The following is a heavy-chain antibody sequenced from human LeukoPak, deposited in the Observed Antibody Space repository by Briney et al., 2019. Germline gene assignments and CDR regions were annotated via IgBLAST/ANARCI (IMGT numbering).Heavy chain of an antibody. CDR2: INPNSGGT. CDR1: GYTFTGYY. D-gene: IGHD3-9*01. J-gene: IGHJ4*02. V-gene: IGHV1-2*04. Sequence: ASVKVSCKASGYTFTGYYMHWVRQAPGQGLEWMGWINPNSGGTNYAQKFQGWVTMTRDTSTSTAYMELSRLRSDDTAVYYCARQYYDILTGYYNFDYWGQGTLVTVSS. CDR3: ARQYYDILTGYYNFDY.